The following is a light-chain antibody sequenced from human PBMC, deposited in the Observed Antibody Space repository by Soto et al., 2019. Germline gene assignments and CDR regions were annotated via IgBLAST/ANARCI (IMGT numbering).Light chain of an antibody. CDR2: QDS. CDR3: QAWDSSTDGV. J-gene: IGLJ1*01. Sequence: SYELTQPPSVSVSPGQTASITCSGDKLGDKYACWYQQKPGQSPVLVIYQDSKRPSGIPERFSGSNSGNTGTLTISGTQAMDEADYYCQAWDSSTDGVFGTGTTLTVL. CDR1: KLGDKY. V-gene: IGLV3-1*01.